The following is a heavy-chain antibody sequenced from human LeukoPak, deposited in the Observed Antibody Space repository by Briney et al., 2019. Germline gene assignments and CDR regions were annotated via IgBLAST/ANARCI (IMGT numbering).Heavy chain of an antibody. CDR1: GYTFTGYY. J-gene: IGHJ4*02. CDR3: ARGGGGNSWYFDY. Sequence: ASVKVSCTASGYTFTGYYMHWVRQAPGQGLEWMGWINPNSGGTNYAQKFQGRVTMTRDTSISTAYMELSRLRSDDTAVYYCARGGGGNSWYFDYWGQGTLVTVSS. V-gene: IGHV1-2*02. D-gene: IGHD4-23*01. CDR2: INPNSGGT.